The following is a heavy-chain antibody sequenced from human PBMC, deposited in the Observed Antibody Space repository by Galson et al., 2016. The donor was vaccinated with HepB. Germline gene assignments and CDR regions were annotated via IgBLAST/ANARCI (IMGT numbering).Heavy chain of an antibody. CDR3: ARGPNDDVRALGY. CDR1: GFTVSSDY. J-gene: IGHJ4*01. V-gene: IGHV3-53*01. D-gene: IGHD3-10*01. Sequence: SLRLSCAASGFTVSSDYMSWVRQAPGKGLEWVSIIYSGGTTYYADSVKGRFTISRDNSNNTLYLQMNSPRAEDTAEYYCARGPNDDVRALGYWGHGTLVTVSS. CDR2: IYSGGTT.